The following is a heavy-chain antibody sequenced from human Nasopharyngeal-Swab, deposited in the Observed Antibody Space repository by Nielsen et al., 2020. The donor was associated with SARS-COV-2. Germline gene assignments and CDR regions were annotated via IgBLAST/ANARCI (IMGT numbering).Heavy chain of an antibody. CDR1: GFTFSSYA. CDR3: AKAHVVVVAATQDAFDI. D-gene: IGHD2-15*01. J-gene: IGHJ3*02. CDR2: ISGSGGST. Sequence: GESLKISCAASGFTFSSYAMSWVRQAPGKGLEWVSAISGSGGSTYYAGSVKGRFTISRDNSKNTLYLQMNSLRAEDTAVYYCAKAHVVVVAATQDAFDIWGQGTMVTVSS. V-gene: IGHV3-23*01.